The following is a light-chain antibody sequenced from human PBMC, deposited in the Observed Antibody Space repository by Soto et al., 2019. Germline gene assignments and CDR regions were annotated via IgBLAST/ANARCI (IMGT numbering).Light chain of an antibody. V-gene: IGKV1-39*01. J-gene: IGKJ1*01. CDR1: KSISSY. CDR2: AAS. CDR3: QQCGSSPRT. Sequence: LPSLTTCEGDRATIPCRGSKSISSYLNWYQQKPGQAPRLLIYAASSMQSGVPARFSGSGSGTDFTLTISSLQPEDFATYYCQQCGSSPRTFGQGTKVDIK.